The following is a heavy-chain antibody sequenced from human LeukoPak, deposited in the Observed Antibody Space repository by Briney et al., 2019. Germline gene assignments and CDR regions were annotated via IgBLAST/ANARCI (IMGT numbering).Heavy chain of an antibody. CDR3: AKESGAYYYYYMDV. CDR1: GFTFSSYA. CDR2: ISGSGGST. V-gene: IGHV3-23*01. J-gene: IGHJ6*03. Sequence: GGSLRLSCAAPGFTFSSYAMSWVRQAPGKGLEWVSAISGSGGSTYYADSVKGRFTISRDNSKNTLYLQMNSLRAEDTAVYYCAKESGAYYYYYMDVWGKGTTVTVSS.